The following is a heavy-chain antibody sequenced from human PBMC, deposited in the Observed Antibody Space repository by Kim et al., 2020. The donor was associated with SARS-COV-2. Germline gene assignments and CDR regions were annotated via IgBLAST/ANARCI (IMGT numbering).Heavy chain of an antibody. D-gene: IGHD1-26*01. CDR3: ARSFSGSYFGYDY. Sequence: GGSLRLSCAASGFTFNTYGMHWVRQAPGKGLEWVAVISYDGSHKYYVDSVKGRFTISRDNPKNTLYLQMNSLRIEDTAVYYCARSFSGSYFGYDYWGQRSLVTVSS. CDR2: ISYDGSHK. V-gene: IGHV3-30*03. J-gene: IGHJ4*02. CDR1: GFTFNTYG.